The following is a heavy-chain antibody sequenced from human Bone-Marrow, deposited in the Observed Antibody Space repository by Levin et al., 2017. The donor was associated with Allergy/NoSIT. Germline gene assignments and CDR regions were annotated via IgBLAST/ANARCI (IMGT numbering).Heavy chain of an antibody. D-gene: IGHD5-12*01. CDR2: IDPSDSET. Sequence: EASVKVSCKGSGYIFTTYWITWVRQMPGKGLEWMGRIDPSDSETNYSPSFQGHVTISADKSIGMAYLQWSSPKASDTAIYYCARLNSAYDPHDYWGQGTLVTVSS. CDR1: GYIFTTYW. J-gene: IGHJ4*02. V-gene: IGHV5-10-1*01. CDR3: ARLNSAYDPHDY.